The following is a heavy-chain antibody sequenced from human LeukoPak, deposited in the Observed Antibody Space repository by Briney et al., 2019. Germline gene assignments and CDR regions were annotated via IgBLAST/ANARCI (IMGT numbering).Heavy chain of an antibody. Sequence: GASVKVSCKASGYTFTSYGISWVRQAPGQGLEWMGWISAYNGNTNYAQKLQGRVTMTTDTSTSTAYMELRSLRSDDTAVYYCARDIAVAGRRGKGNWFDPWGQGTLVTVSS. CDR2: ISAYNGNT. V-gene: IGHV1-18*01. CDR1: GYTFTSYG. J-gene: IGHJ5*02. D-gene: IGHD6-19*01. CDR3: ARDIAVAGRRGKGNWFDP.